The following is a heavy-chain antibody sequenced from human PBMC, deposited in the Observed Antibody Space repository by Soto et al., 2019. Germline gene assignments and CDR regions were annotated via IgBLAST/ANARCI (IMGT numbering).Heavy chain of an antibody. CDR1: GDSISNSRW. D-gene: IGHD6-19*01. CDR3: AYSTGWYRHYV. Sequence: QVQLQESGPGLVKPSGTLSLTCAVSGDSISNSRWWTWVRQPPGKGLEWIGDIFHSGDTNYNPSLKSRVFISVDKSQNQFSLKVSSVTAADTAVYYCAYSTGWYRHYVWGKGTLVTVSS. CDR2: IFHSGDT. J-gene: IGHJ3*01. V-gene: IGHV4-4*02.